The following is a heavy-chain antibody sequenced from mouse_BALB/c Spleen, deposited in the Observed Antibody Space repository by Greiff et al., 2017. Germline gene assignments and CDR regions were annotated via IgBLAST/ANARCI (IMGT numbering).Heavy chain of an antibody. D-gene: IGHD2-4*01. CDR2: IYPGNSDT. Sequence: EVQLQQSGTVLARPGASVKMSCKASGYTFTSYWMHWVKQRPGQGLEWIGAIYPGNSDTSYNQKFKGKAKLTAVTSTSTAYMELSSLTNEDSAVYYCTRGVGLREAMDYWGQGTSVTVSS. CDR1: GYTFTSYW. V-gene: IGHV1-5*01. CDR3: TRGVGLREAMDY. J-gene: IGHJ4*01.